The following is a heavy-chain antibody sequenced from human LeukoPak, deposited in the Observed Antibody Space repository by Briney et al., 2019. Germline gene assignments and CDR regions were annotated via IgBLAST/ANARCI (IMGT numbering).Heavy chain of an antibody. V-gene: IGHV5-51*01. J-gene: IGHJ6*02. Sequence: GESLKISCEGSGYRFTSYWIGWVRQMPGKGLEWVGIIYPGDSDARYSPSFQGHILISADKSVSTAYLQWSSLKASDTAMYYCARKGIQRYYGMDVWGQGTTVTVSS. CDR1: GYRFTSYW. CDR3: ARKGIQRYYGMDV. D-gene: IGHD5-18*01. CDR2: IYPGDSDA.